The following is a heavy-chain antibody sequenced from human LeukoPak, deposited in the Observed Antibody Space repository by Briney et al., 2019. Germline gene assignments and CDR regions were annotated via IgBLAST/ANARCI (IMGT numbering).Heavy chain of an antibody. CDR3: AKGHSPLVPAAIYYFDY. CDR1: GFIFRSYA. D-gene: IGHD2-2*01. J-gene: IGHJ4*02. V-gene: IGHV3-23*01. Sequence: PGGSLRLSCAASGFIFRSYAMSWVRQGPGTGLEWVAAISGSGASTYYGESVKGRFTISRDHSKNTLYLQMNSLRAEDTAVYYCAKGHSPLVPAAIYYFDYWGQGTLVTVSS. CDR2: ISGSGAST.